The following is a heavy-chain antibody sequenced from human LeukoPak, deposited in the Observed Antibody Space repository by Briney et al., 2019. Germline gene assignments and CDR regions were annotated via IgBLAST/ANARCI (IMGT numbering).Heavy chain of an antibody. CDR3: ATPAAYCSGGSCHYGMDV. D-gene: IGHD2-15*01. J-gene: IGHJ6*02. CDR1: GFTFSSYA. Sequence: PGGSLRLSCAASGFTFSSYAMSWVRQAPGKGLEWVSGISGSGGTTYYADSVKGRFTISRDNSKNSLYLQMNSLRTEDTALYYCATPAAYCSGGSCHYGMDVWGQGTTVTVSS. V-gene: IGHV3-23*01. CDR2: ISGSGGTT.